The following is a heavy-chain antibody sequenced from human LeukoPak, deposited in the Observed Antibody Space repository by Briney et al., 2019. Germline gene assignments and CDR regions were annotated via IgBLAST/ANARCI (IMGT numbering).Heavy chain of an antibody. CDR1: GYTFTSYD. CDR3: ARRAGIVGAAAFTTFDY. D-gene: IGHD1-26*01. V-gene: IGHV1-8*03. Sequence: ASVKVSCKASGYTFTSYDINWVRQATGQGLEWMGWMNPNSGNTGYAQKFQGRVTITRNTSISTAYMELSSLRSEDTAVYYCARRAGIVGAAAFTTFDYWGQGTLVTVSS. CDR2: MNPNSGNT. J-gene: IGHJ4*02.